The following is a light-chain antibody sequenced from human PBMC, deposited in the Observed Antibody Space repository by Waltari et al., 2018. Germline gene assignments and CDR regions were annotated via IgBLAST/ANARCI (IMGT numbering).Light chain of an antibody. CDR3: QTYDSTVSASV. J-gene: IGLJ2*01. Sequence: QSLLTQPPSVSGAPGQRVTISCSGGRSNIGTVYHVHSYQQFPGAAHQLLIYSNNKRPSGVPDRFSAAKSGTSASLDITGLQVEDEAVYYCQTYDSTVSASVFGGGTKLTVL. CDR2: SNN. V-gene: IGLV1-40*01. CDR1: RSNIGTVYH.